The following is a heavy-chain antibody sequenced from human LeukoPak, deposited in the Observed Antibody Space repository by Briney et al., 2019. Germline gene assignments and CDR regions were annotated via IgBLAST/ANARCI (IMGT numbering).Heavy chain of an antibody. D-gene: IGHD3-22*01. CDR2: IYHSGST. CDR3: ARHWGRANYYDSSGYYYYYYYYMDV. V-gene: IGHV4-38-2*02. Sequence: SETLSLTCTVSGYSISSGYYWGWIRQPPGKGLEWIGTIYHSGSTYYNASLKSRVTISVDTSKNQFSLKLSSVTAADTAVYYCARHWGRANYYDSSGYYYYYYYYMDVWGKGTTVTISS. CDR1: GYSISSGYY. J-gene: IGHJ6*03.